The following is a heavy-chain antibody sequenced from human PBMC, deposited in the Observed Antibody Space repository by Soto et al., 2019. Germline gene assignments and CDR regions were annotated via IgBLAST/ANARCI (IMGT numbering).Heavy chain of an antibody. CDR1: GGVFSLYP. CDR3: AKDPFSHTSAVPGPYGMDV. D-gene: IGHD6-19*01. J-gene: IGHJ6*02. V-gene: IGHV3-23*01. CDR2: IDTSGGHT. Sequence: GSLRLSCAAAGGVFSLYPMSWVRQAPGQGLEWVSAIDTSGGHTYYADSVKGRFTISRDNSKNTLYLQIHSLRAEDTAVYYCAKDPFSHTSAVPGPYGMDVWGQGATVTVSS.